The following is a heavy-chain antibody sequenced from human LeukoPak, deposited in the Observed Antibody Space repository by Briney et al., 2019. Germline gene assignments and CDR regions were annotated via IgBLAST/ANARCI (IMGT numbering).Heavy chain of an antibody. D-gene: IGHD4-17*01. CDR1: GFTFSSYA. CDR2: ISYDGSNK. J-gene: IGHJ4*02. Sequence: GGALRLSCAASGFTFSSYAMHWVRQAPGKGLEWVAVISYDGSNKYYADSVKGRFTISRDNSKNTLYLQMNSLRAEDTAVYYCARDHGRVLFDYWGQGTLVTVSS. V-gene: IGHV3-30-3*01. CDR3: ARDHGRVLFDY.